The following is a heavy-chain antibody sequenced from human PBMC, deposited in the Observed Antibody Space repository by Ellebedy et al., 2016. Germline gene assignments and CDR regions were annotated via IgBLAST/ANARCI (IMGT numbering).Heavy chain of an antibody. CDR3: TPSRTYYYYALDV. Sequence: GGSLRLXXAASGFTFSNAWMSWVRQAPGKGLEWVGLIKSKTDGGTTDYAAPVKGRFSISRDDSKNTLYLQMNSLKTEDTAVYYCTPSRTYYYYALDVWGQGTTVTVSS. CDR2: IKSKTDGGTT. J-gene: IGHJ6*02. V-gene: IGHV3-15*01. CDR1: GFTFSNAW.